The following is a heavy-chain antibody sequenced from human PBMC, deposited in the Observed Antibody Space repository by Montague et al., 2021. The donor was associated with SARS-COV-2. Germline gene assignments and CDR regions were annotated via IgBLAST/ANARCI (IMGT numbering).Heavy chain of an antibody. CDR3: ARDAVGGLDV. J-gene: IGHJ6*02. CDR2: IFYSGSV. D-gene: IGHD6-19*01. Sequence: TLSLTCSVSSGSISTGHHWSWIRQHPMKGLEWIGYIFYSGSVKYNPSLRSRLTMSVDTSKNQFSLNLSSVTAADTALYFCARDAVGGLDVWGQGTTVTVSS. V-gene: IGHV4-31*03. CDR1: SGSISTGHH.